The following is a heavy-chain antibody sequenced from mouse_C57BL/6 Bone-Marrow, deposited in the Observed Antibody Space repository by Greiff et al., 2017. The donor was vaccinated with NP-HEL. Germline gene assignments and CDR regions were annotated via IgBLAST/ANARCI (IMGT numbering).Heavy chain of an antibody. J-gene: IGHJ3*01. CDR3: ARSDYYGSSGGFAY. D-gene: IGHD1-1*01. V-gene: IGHV1-67*01. Sequence: VKLMESGPELVRPGVSVKISCKGSGYTFTDYAMHWVKQSHAKSLEWIGVISTYYGDASYNQKFKDKATMTVDKSSSTAYMELARLTSEDSAVYYCARSDYYGSSGGFAYWGQGTLVTVSA. CDR2: ISTYYGDA. CDR1: GYTFTDYA.